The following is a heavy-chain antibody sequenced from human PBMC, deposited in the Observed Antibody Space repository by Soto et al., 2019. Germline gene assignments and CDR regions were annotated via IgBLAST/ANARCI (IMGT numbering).Heavy chain of an antibody. Sequence: PGGSLRLSCAASGFTVSSNYMSWVRQAPGKGLEWVSVIYSGGSTYYADSVKGRFTISRDNSKNTLYLQMNSLRAEDTAVYYCARDARITIFGVATNYYYGMDVWGQGTTVTVSS. D-gene: IGHD3-3*01. CDR2: IYSGGST. CDR1: GFTVSSNY. V-gene: IGHV3-53*01. CDR3: ARDARITIFGVATNYYYGMDV. J-gene: IGHJ6*02.